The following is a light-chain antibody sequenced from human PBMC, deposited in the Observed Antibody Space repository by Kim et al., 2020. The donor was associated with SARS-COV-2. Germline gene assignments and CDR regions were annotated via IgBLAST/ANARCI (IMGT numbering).Light chain of an antibody. CDR1: SDFNVGSHN. CDR3: MVWPRNAVL. V-gene: IGLV5-37*01. CDR2: YFSDSDK. Sequence: LTCTLPSDFNVGSHNVYWFQQKPGSPPRYLLYYFSDSDKGQGSGVPSRFSGSKDASANTGILLISGLQSEDEADDYCMVWPRNAVLFGGGTQLTVL. J-gene: IGLJ2*01.